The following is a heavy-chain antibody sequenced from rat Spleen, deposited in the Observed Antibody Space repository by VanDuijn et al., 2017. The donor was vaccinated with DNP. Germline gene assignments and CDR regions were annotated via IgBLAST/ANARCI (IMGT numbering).Heavy chain of an antibody. J-gene: IGHJ2*01. Sequence: EVHLVESGEGLVQPGRSLKLSCAASGFTFSHYYMAWVRQAPMKGLEWVAYISAAGGSTFYRDSVKGRFTISRDNAKSTLYLQMDSLRSEDTATYYWARRWGYVYFDYWGQGVMVTVSS. V-gene: IGHV5-25*01. CDR1: GFTFSHYY. CDR3: ARRWGYVYFDY. CDR2: ISAAGGST. D-gene: IGHD1-11*01.